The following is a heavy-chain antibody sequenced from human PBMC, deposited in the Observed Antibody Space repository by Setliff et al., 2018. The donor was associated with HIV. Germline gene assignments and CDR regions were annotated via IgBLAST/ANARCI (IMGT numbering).Heavy chain of an antibody. J-gene: IGHJ4*02. D-gene: IGHD1-26*01. CDR2: INHSGST. Sequence: SETLSLTCAVYGGSFSGYYWSWIRQPPGKGLEWIGEINHSGSTNYNPSLKSRVTISVDTSKNQFSLKLNSMTAADTAVYYCARGGALEWELPFDYWGQGTLVTVSS. V-gene: IGHV4-34*01. CDR3: ARGGALEWELPFDY. CDR1: GGSFSGYY.